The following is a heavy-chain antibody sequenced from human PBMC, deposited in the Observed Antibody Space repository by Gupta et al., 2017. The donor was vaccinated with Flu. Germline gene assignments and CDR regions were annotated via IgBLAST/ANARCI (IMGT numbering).Heavy chain of an antibody. D-gene: IGHD4-17*01. V-gene: IGHV3-74*03. J-gene: IGHJ4*02. Sequence: EMQLVESGGGLVQAGGSLRLSCAASGFTFSSSYLQWVRQAPGKGLVWVSRINPDGSSTTYAESVKGRFTISRDNAKNTLYLQMNSLGDDDTAVYYCATVTSGCWGQGTLVTVSS. CDR1: GFTFSSSY. CDR3: ATVTSGC. CDR2: INPDGSST.